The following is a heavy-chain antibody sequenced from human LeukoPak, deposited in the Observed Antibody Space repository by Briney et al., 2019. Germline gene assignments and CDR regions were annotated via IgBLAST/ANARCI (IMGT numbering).Heavy chain of an antibody. CDR2: IRSKNYGGTT. V-gene: IGHV3-49*04. CDR3: TRVIVATKDY. Sequence: GGSLRLSCTGSGFTFGDYAMNWVRQAPGKGLEWVGFIRSKNYGGTTEYAASVKGRFTISRDDSKSVAYLQLNSLKTEDTAVYYCTRVIVATKDYWGQGTLVTVSS. CDR1: GFTFGDYA. J-gene: IGHJ4*02. D-gene: IGHD5-12*01.